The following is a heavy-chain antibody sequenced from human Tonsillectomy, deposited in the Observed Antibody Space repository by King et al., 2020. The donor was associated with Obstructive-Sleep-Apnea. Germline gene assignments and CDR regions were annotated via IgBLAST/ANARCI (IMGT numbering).Heavy chain of an antibody. CDR3: AIQTGETPAAPLDY. Sequence: LQLQESGPGLVKPSETLSLTCTVSGGSISSSSYFWDWIRQPPGKGLEWIGSFYYSGSTYYNPSLKSRVTISVDTSKNQFSLRLSSVTAADTAVYYCAIQTGETPAAPLDYWGQGTLVTVSS. J-gene: IGHJ4*02. V-gene: IGHV4-39*01. CDR2: FYYSGST. D-gene: IGHD2-2*01. CDR1: GGSISSSSYF.